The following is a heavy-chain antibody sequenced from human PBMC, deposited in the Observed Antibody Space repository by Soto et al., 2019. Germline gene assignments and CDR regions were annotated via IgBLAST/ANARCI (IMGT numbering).Heavy chain of an antibody. CDR3: ARELGGSGSYYYYGMDV. D-gene: IGHD3-10*01. V-gene: IGHV4-59*01. CDR1: GGSISSYY. Sequence: SETLSLTCTVFGGSISSYYWSWVRRPPGKGLEWIGYVYNSGSTTYSPSFKSRVTISVDTSKNQFSLKLTSVTAADTAVYYCARELGGSGSYYYYGMDVWGQGTTVT. J-gene: IGHJ6*02. CDR2: VYNSGST.